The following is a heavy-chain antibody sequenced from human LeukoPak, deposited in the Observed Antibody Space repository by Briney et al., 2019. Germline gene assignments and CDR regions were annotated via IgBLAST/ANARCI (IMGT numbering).Heavy chain of an antibody. Sequence: GGSLRLSCAASGFTFSSYAMSWVRQAPGKGLVWISAISGRGGSTYYADSVKGRFTTSRDKSKNTLYLQMNSLRAEDTAVYYCAKDLASAADYYFDYWGQGTLVTVSS. V-gene: IGHV3-23*01. D-gene: IGHD6-13*01. CDR1: GFTFSSYA. CDR2: ISGRGGST. J-gene: IGHJ4*02. CDR3: AKDLASAADYYFDY.